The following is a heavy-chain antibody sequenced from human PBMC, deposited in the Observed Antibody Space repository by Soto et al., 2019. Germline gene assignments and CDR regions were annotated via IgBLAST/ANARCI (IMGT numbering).Heavy chain of an antibody. Sequence: GGSLRLSCAASGFTFSSYAMSWVRQAPGKGLEWVSAISGSGGSTYYADSVKGRFTISRDNSKNTLYLQMNSLRAEDTAVYYCAKDPYYYDSSGYYPPRYYFDYWGQGTLVTVSS. CDR3: AKDPYYYDSSGYYPPRYYFDY. J-gene: IGHJ4*02. CDR1: GFTFSSYA. CDR2: ISGSGGST. D-gene: IGHD3-22*01. V-gene: IGHV3-23*01.